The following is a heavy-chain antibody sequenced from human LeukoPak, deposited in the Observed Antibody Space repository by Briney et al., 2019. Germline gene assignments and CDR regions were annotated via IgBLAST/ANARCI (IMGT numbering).Heavy chain of an antibody. Sequence: SPSETLSLTCTVSGGSVSSGSYYWSWIRQPPGKGLEWIGYIYYSGSTNYNPSLKSRVTISVDTSKNQFSLKLSSVTAADTAVYYCARVPGWSRAFDIWGQGTMVTVSS. CDR3: ARVPGWSRAFDI. J-gene: IGHJ3*02. D-gene: IGHD2-15*01. CDR1: GGSVSSGSYY. V-gene: IGHV4-61*01. CDR2: IYYSGST.